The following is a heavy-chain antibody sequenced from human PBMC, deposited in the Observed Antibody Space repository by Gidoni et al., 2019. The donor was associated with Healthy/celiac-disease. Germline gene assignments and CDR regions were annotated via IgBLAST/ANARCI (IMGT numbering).Heavy chain of an antibody. CDR1: GYTYTGYY. CDR3: ARDTQWLRYNWFDP. V-gene: IGHV1-2*02. Sequence: QVQLVQSGAEVKKPGASVKVYCKDSGYTYTGYYMHWVRQAPGQGLEWMGWINPNSGGTNYAQKFQGRVTMTRDTSISTAYMELSRLRSDDTAVYYCARDTQWLRYNWFDPWGQGTLVTVSS. J-gene: IGHJ5*02. D-gene: IGHD6-19*01. CDR2: INPNSGGT.